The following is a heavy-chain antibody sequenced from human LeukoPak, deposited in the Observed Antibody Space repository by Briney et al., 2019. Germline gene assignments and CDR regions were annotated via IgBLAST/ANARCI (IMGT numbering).Heavy chain of an antibody. V-gene: IGHV5-51*01. CDR3: AGLYGDSTLIYYNWFDP. Sequence: GESLKISCKGSGYSFTSYWIGWVRQMPGKGLEWMGIIYPGDSDTRYSPSFQGQVTISADKSISTAYLQWSSLKASDTAMYYCAGLYGDSTLIYYNWFDPWGQGTLVTVSS. CDR1: GYSFTSYW. CDR2: IYPGDSDT. D-gene: IGHD4-17*01. J-gene: IGHJ5*02.